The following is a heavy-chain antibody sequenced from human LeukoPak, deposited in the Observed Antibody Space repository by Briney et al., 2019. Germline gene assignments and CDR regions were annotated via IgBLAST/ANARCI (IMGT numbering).Heavy chain of an antibody. J-gene: IGHJ6*03. Sequence: GGSLRLSCAASGFTFGDYGIIWVRQAPGKGLEWVGSIRDEAYGGTTEYAASVEGRFTVSRDDSKSIAYLQMNSLKTEDTAVYFCSRLQVFDYLSWDHSYYTYMGAWGKGTTVTVS. D-gene: IGHD2/OR15-2a*01. CDR2: IRDEAYGGTT. V-gene: IGHV3-49*04. CDR3: SRLQVFDYLSWDHSYYTYMGA. CDR1: GFTFGDYG.